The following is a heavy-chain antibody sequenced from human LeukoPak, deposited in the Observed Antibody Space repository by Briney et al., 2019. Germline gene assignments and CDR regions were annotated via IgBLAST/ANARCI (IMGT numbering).Heavy chain of an antibody. CDR1: GGSISSSSYY. Sequence: SETLSLTCTVSGGSISSSSYYWGWIRQPPGKGLEWIGYIYYSGSTNYNPSLKSRVTISVDTSKNQFSLKLNSVTAADTAVYYCARQEQQLIYNWFDPWGQGTLVTVSS. J-gene: IGHJ5*02. CDR2: IYYSGST. CDR3: ARQEQQLIYNWFDP. D-gene: IGHD6-13*01. V-gene: IGHV4-61*05.